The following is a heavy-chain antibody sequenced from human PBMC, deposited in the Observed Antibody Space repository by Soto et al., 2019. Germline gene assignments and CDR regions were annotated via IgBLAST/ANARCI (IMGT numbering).Heavy chain of an antibody. CDR2: TYTGGNS. CDR3: AREGFPYGLDY. D-gene: IGHD3-10*01. CDR1: GFNVSSKY. Sequence: EVQLVETGGGLIQPGGSLSLSCAASGFNVSSKYMHWVRQAPGKGLEWVSLTYTGGNSFYASSVKGRFIVSRDISKNTLYLQMNSLSAEDTAVYYCAREGFPYGLDYWGRGSLVTVSS. V-gene: IGHV3-53*02. J-gene: IGHJ4*02.